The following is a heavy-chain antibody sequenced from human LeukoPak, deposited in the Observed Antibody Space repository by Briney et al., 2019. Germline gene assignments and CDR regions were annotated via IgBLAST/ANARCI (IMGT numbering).Heavy chain of an antibody. Sequence: TGGSLRLSCAASGFTFSSYGMHWVRQAPGKGLEWVAFIRYDGSNKYYADSVKGRFTISRDNSKNTLYLQMNSLRAEDTAVYYCAKDRRALAGTYYFDYWGQGTLVTVSS. CDR2: IRYDGSNK. J-gene: IGHJ4*02. D-gene: IGHD3-3*02. V-gene: IGHV3-30*02. CDR1: GFTFSSYG. CDR3: AKDRRALAGTYYFDY.